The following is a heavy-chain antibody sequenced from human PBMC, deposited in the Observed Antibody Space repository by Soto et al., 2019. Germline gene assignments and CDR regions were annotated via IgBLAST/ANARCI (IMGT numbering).Heavy chain of an antibody. CDR1: GGSISSGGYY. Sequence: SETLSLTCTVSGGSISSGGYYWSWIRQHPGKGLEWIGYIYYSGSTYYNPSLKSRVTISVDTSKNQFSLKLSSVTAADTAVYYCARHPPALEWSTYYYYMDVWGKGTTVTVSS. D-gene: IGHD3-3*01. CDR3: ARHPPALEWSTYYYYMDV. CDR2: IYYSGST. J-gene: IGHJ6*03. V-gene: IGHV4-31*03.